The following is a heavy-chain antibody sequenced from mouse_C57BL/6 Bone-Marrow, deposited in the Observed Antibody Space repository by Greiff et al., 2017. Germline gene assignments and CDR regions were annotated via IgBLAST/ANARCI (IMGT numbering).Heavy chain of an antibody. J-gene: IGHJ4*01. CDR3: ASMVTTGVYYAMDD. D-gene: IGHD2-3*01. CDR1: GYAFTSYG. CDR2: IYPRSGNT. V-gene: IGHV1-81*01. Sequence: VKLMESGAELARPGASVKLSCKASGYAFTSYGISWVKQRTGQGLEWIGEIYPRSGNTYYNEKFKGKATLTADKSSSTAYMELRSLTSEDSAFYYCASMVTTGVYYAMDDWGQGTTVTVSS.